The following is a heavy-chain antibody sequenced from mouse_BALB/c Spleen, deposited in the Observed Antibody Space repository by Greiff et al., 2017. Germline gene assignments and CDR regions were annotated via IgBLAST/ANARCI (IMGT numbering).Heavy chain of an antibody. V-gene: IGHV2-6-2*01. CDR1: GFSLTSYG. CDR3: ARHNIYDGYYDYAMDY. D-gene: IGHD2-3*01. Sequence: VMLVESGPDLVAPSQSLSITCTVSGFSLTSYGVHWVRQPPGKGLEWLVVIWSDGSTTYNSALKSRLSISKDNSKSQVFLKMNSLQTDDTAMYYCARHNIYDGYYDYAMDYWGQGTSVTVSS. J-gene: IGHJ4*01. CDR2: IWSDGST.